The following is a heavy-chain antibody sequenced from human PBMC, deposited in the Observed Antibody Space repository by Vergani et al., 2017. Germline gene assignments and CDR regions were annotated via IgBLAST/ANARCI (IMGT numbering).Heavy chain of an antibody. Sequence: QVQLVQSGAEVKKPGASVKVSCKASGYTFTGYYMHWVRQAPGQGLEWMGWINPNSGGTTYAQKFQGRVTMTRDTSISTAYMELSRLRSDDTAVYYCAREVRGYDHHAFDIWGQGTMVTVSS. CDR2: INPNSGGT. CDR1: GYTFTGYY. J-gene: IGHJ3*02. CDR3: AREVRGYDHHAFDI. D-gene: IGHD5-12*01. V-gene: IGHV1-2*02.